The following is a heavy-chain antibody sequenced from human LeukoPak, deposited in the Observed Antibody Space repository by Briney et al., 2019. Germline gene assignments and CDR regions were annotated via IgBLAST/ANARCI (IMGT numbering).Heavy chain of an antibody. Sequence: PSETLSLTCTVSGGSISSHYWSWIRQSPGKGLEWIGFMHYSGNTNSNPSLRSRVTISMDTSKNQFSLKMSSVTAADTAVYYCAKDGMVRGVGNYYMDVWGKGTTVTISS. CDR2: MHYSGNT. D-gene: IGHD3-10*01. CDR3: AKDGMVRGVGNYYMDV. CDR1: GGSISSHY. J-gene: IGHJ6*03. V-gene: IGHV4-59*11.